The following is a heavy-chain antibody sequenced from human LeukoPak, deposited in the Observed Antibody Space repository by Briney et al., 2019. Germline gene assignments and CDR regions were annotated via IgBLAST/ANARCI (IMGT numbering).Heavy chain of an antibody. D-gene: IGHD5-18*01. CDR3: ARGAMVSWYFDY. V-gene: IGHV3-66*01. Sequence: GGSLSLSCAASGFTVSSNYMSCVRQAPGKGLEWVSVIYSGGTTYYADSVKGRFTISRDNSKNTLYLQMNSLRAEDTAVFYCARGAMVSWYFDYWGQGTLVTVSS. J-gene: IGHJ4*02. CDR1: GFTVSSNY. CDR2: IYSGGTT.